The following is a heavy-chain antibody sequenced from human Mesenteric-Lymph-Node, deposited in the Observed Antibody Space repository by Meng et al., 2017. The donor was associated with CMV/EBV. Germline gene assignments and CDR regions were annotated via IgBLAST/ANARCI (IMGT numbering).Heavy chain of an antibody. CDR3: AREGSVVGYYYYYYYGMDV. J-gene: IGHJ6*02. CDR2: ISGSSSTI. Sequence: GESLKISCAASGFTFSSYSMNWVRQAPGKGLEWVSYISGSSSTIYYADSVKGRFTISRDNAKNSLYLQMNSLRAEDTAVYYCAREGSVVGYYYYYYYGMDVWGQGTTVTVSS. V-gene: IGHV3-48*04. D-gene: IGHD2-15*01. CDR1: GFTFSSYS.